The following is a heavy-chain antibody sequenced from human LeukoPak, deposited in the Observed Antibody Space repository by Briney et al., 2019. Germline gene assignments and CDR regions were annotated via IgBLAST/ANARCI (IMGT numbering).Heavy chain of an antibody. CDR2: IYYSGST. V-gene: IGHV4-59*11. Sequence: PSETLSLTCTVSGGSISSHYWSWIRQPPGKGLAWIGYIYYSGSTNYNPSLKSRVTISVDTSKNQFSLKLSSVTAADTAVYYCARENVDTTTFGYWGQGTLVTVSS. J-gene: IGHJ4*02. CDR1: GGSISSHY. D-gene: IGHD5-18*01. CDR3: ARENVDTTTFGY.